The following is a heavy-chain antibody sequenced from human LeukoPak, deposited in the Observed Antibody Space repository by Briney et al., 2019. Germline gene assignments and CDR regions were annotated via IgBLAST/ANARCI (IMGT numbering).Heavy chain of an antibody. V-gene: IGHV4-61*02. Sequence: KSSETLSLTCTVSGGSISSGSYYWSWIRQPAGKGLEWIGRIYTSGSTNYNPSLKSRVTISVDTSKNQFSLKLSSVTAADTAVYYCARAWAYYDILTGSHFPSYYFDYWGQGTLVTVSS. CDR2: IYTSGST. D-gene: IGHD3-9*01. J-gene: IGHJ4*02. CDR3: ARAWAYYDILTGSHFPSYYFDY. CDR1: GGSISSGSYY.